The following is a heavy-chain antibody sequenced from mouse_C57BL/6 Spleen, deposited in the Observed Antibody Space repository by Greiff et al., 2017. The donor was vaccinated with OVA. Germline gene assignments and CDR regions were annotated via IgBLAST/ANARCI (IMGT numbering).Heavy chain of an antibody. J-gene: IGHJ4*01. CDR3: ARSDFAYYYAMDY. CDR1: GFTFSSYA. Sequence: EVKVEESGGGLVKPGGSLKLSCAASGFTFSSYAMSWVRQTPEKRLEWVATISDGGSYTYYPDNVKGRFTISTDNAKNNLFLQMSHLKSEDTAMYYCARSDFAYYYAMDYWGQGTSVTVSS. V-gene: IGHV5-4*03. CDR2: ISDGGSYT.